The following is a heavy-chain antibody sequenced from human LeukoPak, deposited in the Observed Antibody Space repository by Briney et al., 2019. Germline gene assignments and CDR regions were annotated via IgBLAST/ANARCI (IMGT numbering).Heavy chain of an antibody. D-gene: IGHD5-18*01. J-gene: IGHJ4*02. CDR3: ARRGYSYGYFLDY. CDR1: GYSLTSYW. Sequence: GESLKISCKGSGYSLTSYWIGWVRQMPGKGLEWMGIIYPGDSDTRYSPSFQGQVTISADKSISTAYLQWSSLKASDTAMYYCARRGYSYGYFLDYWGQGTLVTVSS. CDR2: IYPGDSDT. V-gene: IGHV5-51*01.